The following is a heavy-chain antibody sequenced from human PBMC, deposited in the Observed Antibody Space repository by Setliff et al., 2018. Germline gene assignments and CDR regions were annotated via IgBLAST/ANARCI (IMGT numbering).Heavy chain of an antibody. V-gene: IGHV3-7*01. J-gene: IGHJ4*02. D-gene: IGHD3-16*01. Sequence: PSETLSLTCTVSGGSISGHYWSWVRQAPGKGLEWVANIKQDGSEKYYVDSVKGRFTISRDNAKNSLYLQMNSLRAEDTAVYYCARDGGEYWGQGTLVTVSS. CDR3: ARDGGEY. CDR1: GGSISGHY. CDR2: IKQDGSEK.